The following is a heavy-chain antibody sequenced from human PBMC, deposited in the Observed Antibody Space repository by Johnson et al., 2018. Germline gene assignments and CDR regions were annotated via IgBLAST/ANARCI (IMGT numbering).Heavy chain of an antibody. CDR2: ISWNSGSI. J-gene: IGHJ1*01. Sequence: VQSGRSLRLSCAASGFTFDDYAIHWVRQAPGKGLEWVSGISWNSGSIRYADSVKARFTISRDNAKNSLYLQMNSLRAEDTAVYYCAKDWEIAAVGTGGYFHHWGQGTLVTVSS. CDR3: AKDWEIAAVGTGGYFHH. CDR1: GFTFDDYA. D-gene: IGHD6-13*01. V-gene: IGHV3-9*01.